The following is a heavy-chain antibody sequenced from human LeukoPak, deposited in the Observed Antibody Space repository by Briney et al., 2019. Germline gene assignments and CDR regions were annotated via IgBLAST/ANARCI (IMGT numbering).Heavy chain of an antibody. J-gene: IGHJ4*02. V-gene: IGHV4-39*07. CDR2: IYYSGST. CDR1: GGSISSSSYY. Sequence: PSETLSLTCTVSGGSISSSSYYWGWIRQPPGKGLEWIGSIYYSGSTYYNPSLKSRVTISVDTSKNQFSLKLSSVTAADTAVYYCARDLNYVFDWWGQGILVTVSP. D-gene: IGHD1-7*01. CDR3: ARDLNYVFDW.